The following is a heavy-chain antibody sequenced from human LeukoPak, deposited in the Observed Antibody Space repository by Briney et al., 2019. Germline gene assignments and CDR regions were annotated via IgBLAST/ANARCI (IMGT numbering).Heavy chain of an antibody. V-gene: IGHV3-23*01. J-gene: IGHJ6*03. CDR3: TTDLQWLVLVGYYYYTDV. CDR1: GFTFSSHG. Sequence: GGSLRLSCAASGFTFSSHGMNWVRQAPGKGLEWVSGISPSGGITYYTDSVKGRFTISRDNSKNTVSLQMNSLRGEDTAVYYCTTDLQWLVLVGYYYYTDVWGKGTTVTVSS. D-gene: IGHD6-19*01. CDR2: ISPSGGIT.